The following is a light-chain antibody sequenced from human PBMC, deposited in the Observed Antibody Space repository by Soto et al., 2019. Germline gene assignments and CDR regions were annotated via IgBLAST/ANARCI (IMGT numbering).Light chain of an antibody. CDR3: QQYSDYWT. V-gene: IGKV1-5*03. CDR1: QSVSGW. J-gene: IGKJ1*01. CDR2: KAS. Sequence: DIQMTQSPSTLSASVGDRVTITCRTSQSVSGWMAWYQKKPGKAPDLLIYKASTLERGVPSRFSGSRSGTEFTLTISSLQPDDSATYYCQQYSDYWTFGQGTKVE.